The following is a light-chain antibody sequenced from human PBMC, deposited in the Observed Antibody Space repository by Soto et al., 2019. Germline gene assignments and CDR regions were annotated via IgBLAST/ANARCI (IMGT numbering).Light chain of an antibody. Sequence: QSVLTQPPSVSAAPGQKVTIPCSGSSSNIGNGYVSWYRQLPGTAPKLLIYETDKRTTGTPERFSGSKSGTSATLGITGLQTGDEADYYCGTWDSSLSAWVFGGGTKLTVL. V-gene: IGLV1-51*01. CDR2: ETD. J-gene: IGLJ3*02. CDR3: GTWDSSLSAWV. CDR1: SSNIGNGY.